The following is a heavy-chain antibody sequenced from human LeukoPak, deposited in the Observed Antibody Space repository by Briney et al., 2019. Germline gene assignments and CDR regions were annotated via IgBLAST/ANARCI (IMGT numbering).Heavy chain of an antibody. CDR3: ARDPRIAAAGTGY. J-gene: IGHJ4*02. D-gene: IGHD6-13*01. CDR1: GGSISSGGYY. CDR2: IYYSGST. Sequence: SETLSLTCTVSGGSISSGGYYWSWIRQHPGKGLEWIGYIYYSGSTYYNPSLKSRVTISVDTSKNQFSLKLSSVTAADTAVYYCARDPRIAAAGTGYWGQGTLVTVSS. V-gene: IGHV4-31*03.